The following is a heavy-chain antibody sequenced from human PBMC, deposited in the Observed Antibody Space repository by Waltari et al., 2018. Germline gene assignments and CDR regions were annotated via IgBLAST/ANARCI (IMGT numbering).Heavy chain of an antibody. D-gene: IGHD3-16*01. V-gene: IGHV3-15*01. Sequence: EVQLVESGGGLVKPGESLRLSCATSGFTLDSAWVSWVRQSPGQGLEWVGRIKSKFAGEQTDYAAPVKGRFIISKDDSKNTVYLQMSSLKTEDTAVYYCAADVPGLGGGEFDYWGQGTLVTVSS. CDR2: IKSKFAGEQT. CDR3: AADVPGLGGGEFDY. J-gene: IGHJ4*02. CDR1: GFTLDSAW.